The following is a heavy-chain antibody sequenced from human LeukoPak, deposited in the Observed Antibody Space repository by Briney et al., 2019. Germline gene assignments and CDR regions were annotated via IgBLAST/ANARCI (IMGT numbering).Heavy chain of an antibody. D-gene: IGHD4/OR15-4a*01. V-gene: IGHV4-59*08. CDR3: ARLDCISDRCYNY. CDR2: IYYNGNT. Sequence: ETLSLACIVLGHFISTAYWRWIPESPRRRVEGSGYIYYNGNTPYTPSLKSRVTISVDRPKNHVSLKMKSVTAADTAMYYCARLDCISDRCYNYWGLGTLVTVSS. CDR1: GHFISTAY. J-gene: IGHJ4*02.